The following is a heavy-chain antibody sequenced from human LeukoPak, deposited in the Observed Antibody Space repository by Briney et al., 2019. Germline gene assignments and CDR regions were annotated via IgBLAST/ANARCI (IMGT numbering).Heavy chain of an antibody. J-gene: IGHJ3*01. CDR2: VYYTGRT. CDR3: ARHMSVSYDAFDL. Sequence: PSETLSLTCSVSDGSTTGYYWSWIRQPPGKGLAWIAYVYYTGRTLYNPSLVSRVTISVDTSKTQFSLTVTSVTAADTAVYYCARHMSVSYDAFDLWGRGTTVTVSS. D-gene: IGHD3-10*01. V-gene: IGHV4-59*08. CDR1: DGSTTGYY.